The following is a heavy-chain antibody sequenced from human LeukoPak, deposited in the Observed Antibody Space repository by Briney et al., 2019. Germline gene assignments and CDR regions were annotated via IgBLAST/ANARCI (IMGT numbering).Heavy chain of an antibody. Sequence: GASVKVSCKASGYTFTSYDINWVRQATGQGLEWMGWMNPNSGNTGYAQKFQGRVTMTRNTPISTAYMELSSLRSEDTAVYYCARGWDSSGWYGFHWFDPWGQGTLVTVSS. D-gene: IGHD6-19*01. V-gene: IGHV1-8*01. J-gene: IGHJ5*02. CDR3: ARGWDSSGWYGFHWFDP. CDR2: MNPNSGNT. CDR1: GYTFTSYD.